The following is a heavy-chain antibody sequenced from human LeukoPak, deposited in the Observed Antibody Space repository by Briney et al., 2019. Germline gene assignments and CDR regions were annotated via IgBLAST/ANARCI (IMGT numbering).Heavy chain of an antibody. CDR2: ISSSGSTI. CDR1: GFTFSGYY. CDR3: ARYYYDSSGYLYYYYMDV. J-gene: IGHJ6*03. D-gene: IGHD3-22*01. V-gene: IGHV3-11*04. Sequence: PGGSLRLSCAASGFTFSGYYMSWNRQAPGKGLEWVSYISSSGSTIYYADSVKGRLTISRDNAKNSLYLQMNSLRAEDTAVYYCARYYYDSSGYLYYYYMDVWGKGTTATVSS.